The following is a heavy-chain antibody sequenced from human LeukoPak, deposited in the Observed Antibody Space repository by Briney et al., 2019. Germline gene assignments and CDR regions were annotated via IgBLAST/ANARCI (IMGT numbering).Heavy chain of an antibody. CDR2: FDPEDGET. J-gene: IGHJ4*02. CDR1: GYTLTELS. Sequence: ASVKVSCKVSGYTLTELSMHWVRQAPGKGLEWMGGFDPEDGETIYAQKFQGRVTMTEDTSTDTAYMELSSLRSEDTAVYYCATSLVGATFADYWAREPWSPSPQ. D-gene: IGHD1-26*01. V-gene: IGHV1-24*01. CDR3: ATSLVGATFADY.